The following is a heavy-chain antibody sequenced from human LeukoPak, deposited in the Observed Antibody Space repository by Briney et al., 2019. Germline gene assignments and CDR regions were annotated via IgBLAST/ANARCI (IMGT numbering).Heavy chain of an antibody. Sequence: GGSLRLSCAASGFTFSSSVMSWVRQAPGKGLGWVSAISSSGGNTDNADSLKGRFTISRDNSKDTLYLQMNSLRVEDTAVYYCARRTSGTKDVWGKGTTVTVSP. D-gene: IGHD1-26*01. CDR2: ISSSGGNT. CDR3: ARRTSGTKDV. J-gene: IGHJ6*04. V-gene: IGHV3-23*01. CDR1: GFTFSSSV.